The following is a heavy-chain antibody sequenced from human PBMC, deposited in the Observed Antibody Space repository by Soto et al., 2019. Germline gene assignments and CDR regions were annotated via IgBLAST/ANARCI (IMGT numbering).Heavy chain of an antibody. J-gene: IGHJ4*02. Sequence: GGSLRLSCAASGFTFSSYAMSWVRQAPGKGLEWVSAISGSGGSTYYADSVKGRFTISRDNSKNTLYLQMNSLRAEDTAGYYCAKDRDPYGDYEFDYWGQGTRVTVSS. D-gene: IGHD4-17*01. V-gene: IGHV3-23*01. CDR2: ISGSGGST. CDR1: GFTFSSYA. CDR3: AKDRDPYGDYEFDY.